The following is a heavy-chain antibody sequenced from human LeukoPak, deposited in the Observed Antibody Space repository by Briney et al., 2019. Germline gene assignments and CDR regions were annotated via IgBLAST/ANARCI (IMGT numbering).Heavy chain of an antibody. CDR2: ITGSGGST. Sequence: PGGSLRLSCAASGFTFSSYAMSWVRQAPGKGLEWVSAITGSGGSTYYADSVKGRFTISRDNSKNTLYVQMNSLRAEDTAVYYCATERNWVFDYWGQGTLVTVSS. D-gene: IGHD7-27*01. CDR3: ATERNWVFDY. V-gene: IGHV3-23*01. CDR1: GFTFSSYA. J-gene: IGHJ4*02.